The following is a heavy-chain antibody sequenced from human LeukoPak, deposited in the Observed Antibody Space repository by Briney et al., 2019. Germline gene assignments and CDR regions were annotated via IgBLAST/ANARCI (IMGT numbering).Heavy chain of an antibody. D-gene: IGHD2-2*01. J-gene: IGHJ5*02. V-gene: IGHV5-51*01. CDR3: ARGKYCSSTSCYDGWLGSFDP. Sequence: GESLKISCKGSGYSFTSYWIGWVRQMPGKGLEWMGIIYPGDSDTRYSPSFQGQVTISADKSISTAYLQWSSLKASDTAMYYCARGKYCSSTSCYDGWLGSFDPWGQGTLVTVYS. CDR2: IYPGDSDT. CDR1: GYSFTSYW.